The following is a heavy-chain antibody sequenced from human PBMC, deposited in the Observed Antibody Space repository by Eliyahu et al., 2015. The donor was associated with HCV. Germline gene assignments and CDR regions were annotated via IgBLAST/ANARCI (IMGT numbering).Heavy chain of an antibody. V-gene: IGHV4-39*01. CDR3: ARRLDCTNGVCFSSNWFDP. Sequence: QLQLQESGPGLVKPSETLSLTCTVSGGSISSSSYYWGWIRQPPGKGLEWIGSIYYRGGPYYNPSLKSRVTISVDTSKNQFSLKLSSVTAADTAVYYCARRLDCTNGVCFSSNWFDPWGQGTLVTVSS. CDR2: IYYRGGP. D-gene: IGHD2-8*01. J-gene: IGHJ5*02. CDR1: GGSISSSSYY.